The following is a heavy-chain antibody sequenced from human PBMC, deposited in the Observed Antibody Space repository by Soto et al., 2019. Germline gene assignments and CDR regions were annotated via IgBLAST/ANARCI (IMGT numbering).Heavy chain of an antibody. V-gene: IGHV3-30*03. Sequence: QAHLVESGGGVVQPGRSLRLSCAASGFTFTSYGMHWVGQAPGTRLEWVAVISYDGGLQHYADSVKGRFTISRDNSKNMVLLQMNSLRAEDTAVDYCVSDRGYGHPSVPYSWGQGTLVSVSS. CDR3: VSDRGYGHPSVPYS. CDR2: ISYDGGLQ. D-gene: IGHD3-10*01. J-gene: IGHJ4*02. CDR1: GFTFTSYG.